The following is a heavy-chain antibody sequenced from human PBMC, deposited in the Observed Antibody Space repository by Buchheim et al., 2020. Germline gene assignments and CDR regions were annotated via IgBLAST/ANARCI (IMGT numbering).Heavy chain of an antibody. D-gene: IGHD1-14*01. V-gene: IGHV3-48*01. Sequence: EVQLVESGGGLVQPGGSLRLSCAASGFTFSSYSMNWVRQAPGKGLEWVSYISSSSSTIYYADSVKGRFTISIDNAQHSPYLPMNSLRAEDTAVYYCASNRHQLDYWGQGTL. J-gene: IGHJ4*02. CDR1: GFTFSSYS. CDR2: ISSSSSTI. CDR3: ASNRHQLDY.